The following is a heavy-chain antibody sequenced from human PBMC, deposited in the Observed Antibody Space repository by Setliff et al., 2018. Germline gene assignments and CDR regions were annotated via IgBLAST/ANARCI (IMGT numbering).Heavy chain of an antibody. J-gene: IGHJ6*03. V-gene: IGHV4-34*01. CDR3: ARAPPNRYSGSYEYFYMDV. CDR2: IHHSGST. Sequence: SETLSLTCAVYGGSFSSYYWNWIRQPPGKGLEWIGEIHHSGSTKYNPSLKSRVTLSVDTSNNQFSLKVSSVTAADTAVYYCARAPPNRYSGSYEYFYMDVWGKGTTVTVSS. CDR1: GGSFSSYY. D-gene: IGHD1-26*01.